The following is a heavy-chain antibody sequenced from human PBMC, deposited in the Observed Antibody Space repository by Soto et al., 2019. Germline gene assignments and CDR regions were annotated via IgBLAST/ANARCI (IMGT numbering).Heavy chain of an antibody. J-gene: IGHJ4*02. CDR1: GFTFSHYG. CDR2: ILFDGSNR. Sequence: QGQLAESGGGVVPPGRSLTLSCAASGFTFSHYGMHWVRQAPGGGLEWVAFILFDGSNRFYADSVKGRFTISRDNSRGTLYLQMNSLRAEDTAVYYCARDLGERNLHWGQGTRVTVSS. CDR3: ARDLGERNLH. D-gene: IGHD1-26*01. V-gene: IGHV3-30*19.